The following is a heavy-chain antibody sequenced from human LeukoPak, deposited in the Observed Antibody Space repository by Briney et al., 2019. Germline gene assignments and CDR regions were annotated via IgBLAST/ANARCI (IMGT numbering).Heavy chain of an antibody. Sequence: GGSLRLSCAASGFTFSSYGMSWVRQAPGKGLEWVSYISTGSSTIYYADSVKGRFTISRDNAKNSLYLQMNSLRAEDTAVYYCARGWEGDYWGQGTLVTVSS. V-gene: IGHV3-48*01. J-gene: IGHJ4*02. CDR1: GFTFSSYG. CDR3: ARGWEGDY. CDR2: ISTGSSTI. D-gene: IGHD1-26*01.